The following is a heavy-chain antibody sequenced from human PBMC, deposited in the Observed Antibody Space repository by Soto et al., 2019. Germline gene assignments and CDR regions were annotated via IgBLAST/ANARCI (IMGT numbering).Heavy chain of an antibody. CDR3: AKGDRSSGFDY. J-gene: IGHJ4*02. CDR2: FTVGGAT. Sequence: GGSLRLSCAASGLIFRNYAMNWVRQAPGKGLEWVSIFTVGGATYYADSVKGRFTISRDNSKDTLYLQMNSLRVEDAAVYYCAKGDRSSGFDYWGQGTLVTVSS. D-gene: IGHD3-22*01. CDR1: GLIFRNYA. V-gene: IGHV3-23*01.